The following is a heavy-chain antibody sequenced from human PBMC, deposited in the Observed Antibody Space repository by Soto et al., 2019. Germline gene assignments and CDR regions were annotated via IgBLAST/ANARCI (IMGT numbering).Heavy chain of an antibody. CDR3: ARHRGGWSLDAFDS. CDR2: INHSGST. D-gene: IGHD2-15*01. V-gene: IGHV4-34*01. CDR1: GGSFSGCY. Sequence: SETLSLTCAVYGGSFSGCYWSWIRQPPGKGLEWIGEINHSGSTNYNPSLKSRVTISVDTSKNQFSLKLGSVTAADTAVYYCARHRGGWSLDAFDSWGQGTMVTVSS. J-gene: IGHJ3*02.